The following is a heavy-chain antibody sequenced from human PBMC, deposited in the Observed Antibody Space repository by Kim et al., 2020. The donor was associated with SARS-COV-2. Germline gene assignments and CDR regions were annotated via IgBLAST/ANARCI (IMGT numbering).Heavy chain of an antibody. CDR3: ARPYLGYYFDY. D-gene: IGHD1-26*01. Sequence: RSSPSLKSRLTITKDTSKNQVVLKMTNMDPVDTATYYCARPYLGYYFDYWGQGTLVTVSS. V-gene: IGHV2-5*01. J-gene: IGHJ4*02.